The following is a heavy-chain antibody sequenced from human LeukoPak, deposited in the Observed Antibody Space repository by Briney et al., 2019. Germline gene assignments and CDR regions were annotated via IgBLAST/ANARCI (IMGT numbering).Heavy chain of an antibody. V-gene: IGHV4-34*01. J-gene: IGHJ5*02. CDR3: ARESGTGIGWFDP. CDR1: GGSFSGYY. Sequence: SETLSLTCAVYGGSFSGYYWSWIRQPPGKGLEWIGEINHSGSTNYNPTLKSRVTISVDTSKNQFSLKLSSVTAADTAVYYCARESGTGIGWFDPWGQGTLATVSS. D-gene: IGHD1-26*01. CDR2: INHSGST.